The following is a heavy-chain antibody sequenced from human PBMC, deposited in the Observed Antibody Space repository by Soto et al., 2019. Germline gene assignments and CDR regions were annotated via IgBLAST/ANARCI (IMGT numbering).Heavy chain of an antibody. CDR1: GFTFGNYA. CDR3: VKDFYCAGGSCFFDY. J-gene: IGHJ4*02. Sequence: PGGSLRLSCEASGFTFGNYAMTWVRQGPGRGLEWVSALSGSSLNTYYADSVKGRFTISRDNSKNTMYLEMNSLRVDDTAVYYCVKDFYCAGGSCFFDYWGPGTLVTVSS. D-gene: IGHD2-15*01. CDR2: LSGSSLNT. V-gene: IGHV3-23*01.